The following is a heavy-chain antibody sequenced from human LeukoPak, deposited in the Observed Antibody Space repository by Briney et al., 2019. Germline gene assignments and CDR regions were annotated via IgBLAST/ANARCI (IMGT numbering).Heavy chain of an antibody. CDR3: AIKGIAVAGTDYYYYMDV. CDR1: GYSFTSYW. CDR2: IYPGDSDT. J-gene: IGHJ6*03. V-gene: IGHV5-51*01. Sequence: GEALKISCKGSGYSFTSYWIGWVRQMPGKGLEWMGIIYPGDSDTRYSPSFQGQVTISADKSISTAYLQWSSLKASDTAMYYCAIKGIAVAGTDYYYYMDVWGKGTTVTVSS. D-gene: IGHD6-19*01.